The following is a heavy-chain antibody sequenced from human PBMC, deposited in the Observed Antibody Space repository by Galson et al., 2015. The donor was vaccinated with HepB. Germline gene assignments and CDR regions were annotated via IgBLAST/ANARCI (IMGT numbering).Heavy chain of an antibody. Sequence: SLRLSCAASGFNFSTDWMSWVRQAPGKGLEWVANIKEDGSGKYYIDSVKGRFTISRDNGKNSLYLQMNSLRAEDTAVYYCAGDPWEFWGQGTLVTVSS. J-gene: IGHJ4*02. CDR1: GFNFSTDW. V-gene: IGHV3-7*03. CDR3: AGDPWEF. CDR2: IKEDGSGK. D-gene: IGHD1-26*01.